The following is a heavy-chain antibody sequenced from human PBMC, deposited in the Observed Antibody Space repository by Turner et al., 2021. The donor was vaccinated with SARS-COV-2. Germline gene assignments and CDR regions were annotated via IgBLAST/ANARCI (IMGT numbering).Heavy chain of an antibody. V-gene: IGHV3-33*01. CDR1: GFTFSSYG. CDR2: ILYDVSNK. CDR3: ARDHYYDSSGYTLDAFDI. J-gene: IGHJ3*02. Sequence: QVHLVESGGGVVQPGRSLRLSCAASGFTFSSYGMHWVRQAPGKGREWVAVILYDVSNKYYADSVKGRFTISRDNSKNTLYLQMNSLRAEDTAVYYCARDHYYDSSGYTLDAFDIWGQGTMVTISS. D-gene: IGHD3-22*01.